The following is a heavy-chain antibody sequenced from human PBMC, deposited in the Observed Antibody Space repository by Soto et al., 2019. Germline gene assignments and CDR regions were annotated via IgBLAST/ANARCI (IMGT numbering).Heavy chain of an antibody. V-gene: IGHV4-4*07. CDR1: GGAISGYY. D-gene: IGHD3-22*01. Sequence: PSETLSLTCTVTGGAISGYYWTWIRQSDGEGLEWIGRIYSSGSTNYNPSLKSRVTISLDTSMNYFSLRLSSVTADDSAIYFCAVGRHKTSGSNTWFDPWGRGTQVTVSS. CDR2: IYSSGST. J-gene: IGHJ5*02. CDR3: AVGRHKTSGSNTWFDP.